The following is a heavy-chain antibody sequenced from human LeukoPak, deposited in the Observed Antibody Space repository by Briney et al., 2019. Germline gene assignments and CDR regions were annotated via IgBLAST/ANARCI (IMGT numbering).Heavy chain of an antibody. J-gene: IGHJ4*02. CDR2: IYYSGNT. V-gene: IGHV4-39*02. CDR3: AREFWSRGSYSSAWYYQY. D-gene: IGHD6-19*01. CDR1: GGSISSSSYY. Sequence: PSETLSLTCTVSGGSISSSSYYWGWIRQPPGKGLEWIGSIYYSGNTYYNPSLKSRVTMSVDTSKNQFSLKLSSVTAADTAVYYCAREFWSRGSYSSAWYYQYWGQGTLVTVSS.